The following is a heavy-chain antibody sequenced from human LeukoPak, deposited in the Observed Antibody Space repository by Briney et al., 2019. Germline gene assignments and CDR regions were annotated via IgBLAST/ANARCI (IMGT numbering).Heavy chain of an antibody. J-gene: IGHJ4*02. CDR3: ARCGGDCSGFDY. CDR1: GGTFSSYA. CDR2: IIPILGIA. Sequence: ASVKVTCKASGGTFSSYAISWVRQAPGQGLAWMGRIIPILGIANYAQKFQGRVTITADKSTSTAYMELSSLRSEDTAVYYCARCGGDCSGFDYWGQGTLVTVSS. V-gene: IGHV1-69*04. D-gene: IGHD2-21*02.